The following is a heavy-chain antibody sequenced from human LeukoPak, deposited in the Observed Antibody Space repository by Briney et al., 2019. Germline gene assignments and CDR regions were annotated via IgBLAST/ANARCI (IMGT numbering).Heavy chain of an antibody. D-gene: IGHD5-12*01. V-gene: IGHV1-69*13. CDR2: IIPTFGTA. Sequence: SVKVSCKASGDTFNNFAISWLRQAPGQGLEWMGGIIPTFGTANYAQKFQSRVTITADESTSTVYMELSSLRFEDTAMYYCAREHGDDLSPGGDTFDIWGQGTMVTVSS. CDR3: AREHGDDLSPGGDTFDI. J-gene: IGHJ3*02. CDR1: GDTFNNFA.